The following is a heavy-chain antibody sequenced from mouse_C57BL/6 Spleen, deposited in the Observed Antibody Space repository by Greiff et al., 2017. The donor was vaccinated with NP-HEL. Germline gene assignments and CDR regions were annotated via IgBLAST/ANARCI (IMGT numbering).Heavy chain of an antibody. D-gene: IGHD1-1*01. Sequence: VQLVESGPGLVQPSQSLSITCTVSGFSLTSYGVHWVRQSPGKGLEWLGVIWSGGSTDYNAAFISRLSISKDNSKSQVFFKMNSLQADDTAIYYCARSITTVVAYYFDYWGQGTTLTVSS. CDR1: GFSLTSYG. CDR2: IWSGGST. V-gene: IGHV2-2*01. J-gene: IGHJ2*01. CDR3: ARSITTVVAYYFDY.